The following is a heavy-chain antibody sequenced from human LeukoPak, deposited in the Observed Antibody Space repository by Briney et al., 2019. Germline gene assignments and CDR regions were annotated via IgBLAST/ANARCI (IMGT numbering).Heavy chain of an antibody. D-gene: IGHD2-15*01. V-gene: IGHV1-18*01. CDR1: GYTFTSYG. Sequence: GASVKVSCKASGYTFTSYGISWVRQAPGQGLEWMGWISAYNGNTNYAQKLQGRVTITTDTSTSTAYMELRSLRSDDTAVYYCARDLDIVVVVAATHGPFDYWGQGTLVTVSS. CDR2: ISAYNGNT. J-gene: IGHJ4*02. CDR3: ARDLDIVVVVAATHGPFDY.